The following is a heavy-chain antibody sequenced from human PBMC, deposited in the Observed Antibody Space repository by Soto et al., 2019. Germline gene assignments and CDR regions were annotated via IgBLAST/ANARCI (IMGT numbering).Heavy chain of an antibody. D-gene: IGHD3-3*01. CDR1: GGSFRGFY. Sequence: ETRSGTCPVSGGSFRGFYWTWIRQSPGKGLEWLGDINHVGITNYNPSLKSRVSIPVDTSKSQFSLKLSSVTAADTAVYYCARAHDFWGGRQQPIDSWGQVTMGT. CDR3: ARAHDFWGGRQQPIDS. J-gene: IGHJ4*02. V-gene: IGHV4-34*01. CDR2: INHVGIT.